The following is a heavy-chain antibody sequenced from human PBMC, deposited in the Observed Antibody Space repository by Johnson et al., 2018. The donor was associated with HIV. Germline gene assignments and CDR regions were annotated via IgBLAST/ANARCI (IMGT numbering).Heavy chain of an antibody. CDR2: ISFDGSNK. CDR1: GFTFNSYA. Sequence: QLVESGGGLVQPGGSLRLSCAASGFTFNSYAMHWVRQAPGKGLEWVAVISFDGSNKYYADSVKGRFTISRDNSKNTLYLQMNSLRPEDTSVYYCARDSALTGDSLGFDIWGQGTMVTVSS. V-gene: IGHV3-30*04. J-gene: IGHJ3*02. CDR3: ARDSALTGDSLGFDI. D-gene: IGHD7-27*01.